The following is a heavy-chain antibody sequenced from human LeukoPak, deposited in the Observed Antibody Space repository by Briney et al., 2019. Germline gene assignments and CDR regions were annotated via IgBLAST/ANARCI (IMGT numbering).Heavy chain of an antibody. CDR1: GYTFTSYD. V-gene: IGHV1-8*01. Sequence: ASVKVSCKAPGYTFTSYDINWVRQATGQGLEWMGWMNPNSGNTGYAQKFQGRVTMTRNTSISTACMELSSLRSEDTAVYYCAKTIAAIALRYYYMDVWGKGTTVTVSS. CDR3: AKTIAAIALRYYYMDV. D-gene: IGHD6-13*01. CDR2: MNPNSGNT. J-gene: IGHJ6*03.